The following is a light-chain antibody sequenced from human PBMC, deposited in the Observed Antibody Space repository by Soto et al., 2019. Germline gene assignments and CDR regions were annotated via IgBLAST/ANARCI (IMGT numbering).Light chain of an antibody. Sequence: DIVMTQSPDSLAVSLGERASINCTSSQMGLYSSANKDYIAWYQQKPGQPPKLLIYWASTRQSGVPERFSGSGSGTDFTLTITSLQAGDVAVYYCQQYHSTPITFGQGTRLQIK. J-gene: IGKJ5*01. CDR2: WAS. V-gene: IGKV4-1*01. CDR1: QMGLYSSANKDY. CDR3: QQYHSTPIT.